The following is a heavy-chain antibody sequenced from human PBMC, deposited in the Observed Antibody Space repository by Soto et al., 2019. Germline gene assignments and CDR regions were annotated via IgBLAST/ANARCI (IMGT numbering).Heavy chain of an antibody. CDR1: GFTFSSYG. V-gene: IGHV3-33*01. CDR3: ASSTNGGATFYYYYYYGMDV. J-gene: IGHJ6*02. CDR2: IWYDGSNK. D-gene: IGHD1-26*01. Sequence: GGSLRLSCAASGFTFSSYGMHWVRQAPGKGLEWVAVIWYDGSNKYYADSVKGRFTISRDNSKNTLYLQMNSLRAEDTAVYYCASSTNGGATFYYYYYYGMDVWGQGTTVTVSS.